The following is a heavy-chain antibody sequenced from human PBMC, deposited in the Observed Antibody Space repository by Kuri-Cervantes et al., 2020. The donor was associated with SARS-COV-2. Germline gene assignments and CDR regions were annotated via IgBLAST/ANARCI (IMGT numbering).Heavy chain of an antibody. D-gene: IGHD3-3*01. J-gene: IGHJ5*02. CDR2: IKSKTDGGTT. CDR3: TTGYYDFWSGYLDWFDP. Sequence: GGSLRLSCAASGFTFSNAWMSWVRQAPGKGLEWVGRIKSKTDGGTTDYAAPVKGRFTISRDDSKNTLYLQMNSLKTEDTAVYYCTTGYYDFWSGYLDWFDPWGQGTLVTVSS. V-gene: IGHV3-15*01. CDR1: GFTFSNAW.